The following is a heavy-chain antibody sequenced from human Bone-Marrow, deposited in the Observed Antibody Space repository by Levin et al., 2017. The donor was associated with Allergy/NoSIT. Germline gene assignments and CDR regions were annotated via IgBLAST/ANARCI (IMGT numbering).Heavy chain of an antibody. CDR2: ISYDGSNK. V-gene: IGHV3-30*18. Sequence: SCAASGFTFSSYGMHWVRQAPGKGLEWVAVISYDGSNKYYADSVKGRFTISRDNSKNTLYLQMNSLRAEDTAVYYCAKALPYYYDSSGYDYWGQGTLVTVSS. J-gene: IGHJ4*02. CDR3: AKALPYYYDSSGYDY. D-gene: IGHD3-22*01. CDR1: GFTFSSYG.